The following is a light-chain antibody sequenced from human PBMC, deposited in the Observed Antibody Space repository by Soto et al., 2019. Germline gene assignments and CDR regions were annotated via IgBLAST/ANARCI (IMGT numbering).Light chain of an antibody. CDR1: SSDVGSYNL. J-gene: IGLJ1*01. CDR3: CSYAGSSTYV. V-gene: IGLV2-23*02. CDR2: EVS. Sequence: QSVLTQPASVSGSPGQSITISCTGTSSDVGSYNLVSRYQQHPGKAPKLMIYEVSKRPSGVSNRFSGSKSGNTASLTFSWLQAEDEADYYCCSYAGSSTYVFGTGTKVTV.